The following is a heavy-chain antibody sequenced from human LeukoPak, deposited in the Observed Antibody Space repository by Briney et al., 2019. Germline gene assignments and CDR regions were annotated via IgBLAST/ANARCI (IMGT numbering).Heavy chain of an antibody. CDR1: GFTFSSYA. D-gene: IGHD4-17*01. V-gene: IGHV3-64D*06. J-gene: IGHJ4*02. CDR2: ISSNGGST. CDR3: VTGRAMTTVTTFFDY. Sequence: GGSLRLPCSASGFTFSSYAMHWVRQAPGKGLEYVSAISSNGGSTYYADSVKGRFTISRDNSKNTLYLQMSSLRAEDTAVYYCVTGRAMTTVTTFFDYWGQGTLVTVSS.